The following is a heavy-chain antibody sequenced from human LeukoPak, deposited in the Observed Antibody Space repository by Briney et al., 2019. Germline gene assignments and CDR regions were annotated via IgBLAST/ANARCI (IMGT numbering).Heavy chain of an antibody. V-gene: IGHV3-21*01. J-gene: IGHJ4*02. CDR2: ITGSYSHI. CDR3: ARGAEYYYDSSGYFPFDY. D-gene: IGHD3-22*01. Sequence: GGSLRLSCAASGFIFSTYSMNWVRQAPGKGLEWVSSITGSYSHIYYADSVKGRFTISRDNAKNSLHLQMNSLRAEDTAVYYCARGAEYYYDSSGYFPFDYWGQGTRVTVSS. CDR1: GFIFSTYS.